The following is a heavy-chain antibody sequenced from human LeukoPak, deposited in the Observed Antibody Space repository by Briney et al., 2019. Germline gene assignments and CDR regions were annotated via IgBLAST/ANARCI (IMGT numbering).Heavy chain of an antibody. CDR1: GGSFSGYY. V-gene: IGHV4-34*01. J-gene: IGHJ4*02. Sequence: PSETLSLTCAVYGGSFSGYYWSWIRRPPGKGLGWIGEINHSGSTNYNPSLKSRVTISVDTSKNQFSLKLSSVTAADTAVYYCARFHDFWSGYSDYWGQGTLVTVSS. CDR3: ARFHDFWSGYSDY. CDR2: INHSGST. D-gene: IGHD3-3*01.